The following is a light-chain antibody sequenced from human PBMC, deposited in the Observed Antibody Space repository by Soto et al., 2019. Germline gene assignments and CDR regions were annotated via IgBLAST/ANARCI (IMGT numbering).Light chain of an antibody. CDR3: QQSYSTHPLT. Sequence: DIQMTQKKSSLSASVGDRVTITCRASQSISSYLNWYQQKPGKAPKLLIYAASSLQSGVPSRFSGSGSGTDFTLTISSLQPEDFATYYCQQSYSTHPLTFGGGSMVDVK. J-gene: IGKJ4*01. CDR2: AAS. CDR1: QSISSY. V-gene: IGKV1-39*01.